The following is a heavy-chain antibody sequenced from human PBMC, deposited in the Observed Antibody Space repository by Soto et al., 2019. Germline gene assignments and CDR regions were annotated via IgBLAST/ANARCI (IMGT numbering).Heavy chain of an antibody. Sequence: SETLSLTCPVSGGSFGNYYLSWIRQPPGKGLEWIGYIYYRGSTNYNPSLKSRATISIDTSKHQLALKLSSVTAADSAVYYCATGLFVPDNYFYYGVDVWGHGTAVTVSS. CDR2: IYYRGST. J-gene: IGHJ6*02. V-gene: IGHV4-59*01. D-gene: IGHD2-21*01. CDR1: GGSFGNYY. CDR3: ATGLFVPDNYFYYGVDV.